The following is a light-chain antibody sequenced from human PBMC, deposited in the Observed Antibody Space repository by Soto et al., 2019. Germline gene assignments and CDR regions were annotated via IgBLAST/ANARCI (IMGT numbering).Light chain of an antibody. CDR2: GAS. Sequence: EIVLTQSPGTLSLSPGERATLSCRASQSVSSSYLAWYQQKPGQAPRVLIHGASSRATGIPDRFSGSGSGTDFTLTISRLEPEDFAVYYCQQYGSSPYTFGQGTKLEIK. V-gene: IGKV3-20*01. CDR3: QQYGSSPYT. CDR1: QSVSSSY. J-gene: IGKJ2*01.